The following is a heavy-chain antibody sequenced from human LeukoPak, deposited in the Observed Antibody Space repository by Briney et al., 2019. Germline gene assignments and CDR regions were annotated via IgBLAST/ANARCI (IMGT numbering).Heavy chain of an antibody. CDR1: GGSISSGGYY. CDR3: ARGYCSGGSCYGPYYYYGMDV. D-gene: IGHD2-15*01. V-gene: IGHV4-30-2*01. Sequence: SETLSLTCTVSGGSISSGGYYWSWIRQPPGKGLEWIGYVYHSGSTYYNPSLKSRVTISVDRSKNQFSLKLSSVTAADTAVYYCARGYCSGGSCYGPYYYYGMDVWGQGTTVTVSS. CDR2: VYHSGST. J-gene: IGHJ6*02.